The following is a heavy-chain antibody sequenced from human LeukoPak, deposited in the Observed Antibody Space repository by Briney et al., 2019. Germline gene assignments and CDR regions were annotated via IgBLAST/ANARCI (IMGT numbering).Heavy chain of an antibody. V-gene: IGHV3-21*04. CDR1: GFSFENYN. Sequence: GGSLRLSCAASGFSFENYNMNWVRQAPGKGLEWAAYINVITGYIYYADSLKGRFTISRDNSKNTLYLQMNSLRVEDTAIYFCAKDYFNFQFLPFDSWGQGTLVAVSS. CDR3: AKDYFNFQFLPFDS. D-gene: IGHD3-10*01. J-gene: IGHJ4*02. CDR2: INVITGYI.